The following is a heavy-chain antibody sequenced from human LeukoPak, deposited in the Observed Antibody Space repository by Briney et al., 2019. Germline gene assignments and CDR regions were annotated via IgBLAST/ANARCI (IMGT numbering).Heavy chain of an antibody. CDR3: ARGPPSGSGWYRSARGWFDP. V-gene: IGHV4-34*01. Sequence: TSETLSLTCTVSGGSISSYYWSWIRQPPGKGLEWIGEINHSGSTNYNPSLKSRVTISVDTSKNQFSLKLSSVTAADTAVYYCARGPPSGSGWYRSARGWFDPWGQGTLVTVSS. D-gene: IGHD6-19*01. CDR1: GGSISSYY. J-gene: IGHJ5*02. CDR2: INHSGST.